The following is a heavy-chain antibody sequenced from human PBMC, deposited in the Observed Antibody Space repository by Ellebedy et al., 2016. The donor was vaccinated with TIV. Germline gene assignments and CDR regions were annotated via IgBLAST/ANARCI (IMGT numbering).Heavy chain of an antibody. CDR3: AKDMVFGDGKWEIDV. CDR1: GFTFSDYY. CDR2: ISSSGSTI. V-gene: IGHV3-11*01. D-gene: IGHD1-26*01. J-gene: IGHJ6*02. Sequence: GESLKISCAASGFTFSDYYMSRIRQAPGKGLEWVSYISSSGSTIYYADSVKGRFTISRDNAKNSLYLQMNSLRAEDSAVYYCAKDMVFGDGKWEIDVWGQGTTVTVSS.